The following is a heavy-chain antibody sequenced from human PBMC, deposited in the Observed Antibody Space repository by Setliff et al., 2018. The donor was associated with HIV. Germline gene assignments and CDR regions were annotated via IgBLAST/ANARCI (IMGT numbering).Heavy chain of an antibody. V-gene: IGHV4-34*01. D-gene: IGHD3-16*01. Sequence: KPSETLSLTCAVYGGSISAYYWSWIRQSPGKGLEWIGEVTDGGNTNYNPSLESRVTMSVDTSKNQFSLRLRSVTAADTAVYYCVINYVWGQGNKVTVSS. CDR2: VTDGGNT. CDR1: GGSISAYY. CDR3: VINYV. J-gene: IGHJ4*02.